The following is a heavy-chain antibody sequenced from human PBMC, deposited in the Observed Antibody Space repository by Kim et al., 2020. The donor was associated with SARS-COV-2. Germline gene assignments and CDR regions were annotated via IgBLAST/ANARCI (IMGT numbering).Heavy chain of an antibody. CDR1: GYTFTSYY. CDR2: INPSGGST. CDR3: ARGSITGHPKAYDAFDI. V-gene: IGHV1-46*01. J-gene: IGHJ3*02. Sequence: ASVKVSCKASGYTFTSYYMHWVRQAPGQGLEWMGIINPSGGSTSYAQKFQGRVTMTRDTSTSTVYMELSSLRSEDTAVYYCARGSITGHPKAYDAFDIWGQGTMVTVSS. D-gene: IGHD1-20*01.